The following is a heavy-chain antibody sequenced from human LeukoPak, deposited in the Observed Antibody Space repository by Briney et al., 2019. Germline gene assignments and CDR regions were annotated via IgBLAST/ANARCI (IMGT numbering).Heavy chain of an antibody. J-gene: IGHJ6*03. CDR3: ATSYSGSYLSYCYYYYMDV. V-gene: IGHV1-46*01. D-gene: IGHD1-26*01. CDR2: INPSGGST. CDR1: GYTFTSYY. Sequence: ASVKVSCKASGYTFTSYYMHWVRQAPGQGLEWMGIINPSGGSTSYAQKFQGRVTMTRDTSTSTVYMELSSLRSEDTAVYYCATSYSGSYLSYCYYYYMDVWGKGTTVTVSS.